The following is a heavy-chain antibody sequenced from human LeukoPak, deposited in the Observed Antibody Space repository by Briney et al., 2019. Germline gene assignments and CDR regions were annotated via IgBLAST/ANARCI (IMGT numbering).Heavy chain of an antibody. Sequence: PAETLSLTCTVSGGSISSYYWSWIRQPPGKGLEWIGYIYTTGSNNYNPSLKNGVTISVDTSNNQFSLKLSSVPAPDTAVYYCARHACPYNWIYGVFDYWGQGTLVTVSS. CDR1: GGSISSYY. J-gene: IGHJ4*02. CDR3: ARHACPYNWIYGVFDY. V-gene: IGHV4-4*09. CDR2: IYTTGSN. D-gene: IGHD1-7*01.